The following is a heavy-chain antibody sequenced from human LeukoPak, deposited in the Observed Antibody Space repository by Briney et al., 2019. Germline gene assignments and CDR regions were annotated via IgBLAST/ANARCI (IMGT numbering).Heavy chain of an antibody. CDR1: GGSISSNY. J-gene: IGHJ4*02. D-gene: IGHD6-19*01. V-gene: IGHV4-59*08. CDR3: ARHPADSYSGGWDEDLYFDY. Sequence: PSETLSLTCTVSGGSISSNYWSWIRQPPGKGLEWIGYIYYSGSTNYNSSLKSRVTISVDTSKNQFSLKLSSVTAADTAVYYCARHPADSYSGGWDEDLYFDYWGQGTLVTVSS. CDR2: IYYSGST.